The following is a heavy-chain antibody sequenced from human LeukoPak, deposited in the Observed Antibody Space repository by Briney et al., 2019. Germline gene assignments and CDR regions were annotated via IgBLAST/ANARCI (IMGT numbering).Heavy chain of an antibody. J-gene: IGHJ5*02. V-gene: IGHV1-2*02. Sequence: ASVKVSCKASGYTFTGYYMHWVRQAPGQGLEWMGWINPNSGGTNYAQKFQGRVTMTRDTSISTAYMELSRLRSEDTAVYYCARDGSYSGYDYLNWFDPWGQGTLVTVSS. D-gene: IGHD5-12*01. CDR2: INPNSGGT. CDR1: GYTFTGYY. CDR3: ARDGSYSGYDYLNWFDP.